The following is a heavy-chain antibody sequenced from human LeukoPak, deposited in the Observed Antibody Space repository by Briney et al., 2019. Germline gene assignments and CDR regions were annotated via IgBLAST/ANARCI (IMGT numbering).Heavy chain of an antibody. CDR3: ARRMCSSGCNYYYYAMDV. J-gene: IGHJ6*02. D-gene: IGHD6-19*01. CDR1: GFTFSSYA. CDR2: ISYDGSNK. Sequence: PGGSLRLSCAASGFTFSSYAMHWVRQAPGKGLEWVAVISYDGSNKYYADSVKGRFTISRDNSKNTLYLQMNSLRAEDTAVYYCARRMCSSGCNYYYYAMDVWGQGTTVTVSS. V-gene: IGHV3-30-3*01.